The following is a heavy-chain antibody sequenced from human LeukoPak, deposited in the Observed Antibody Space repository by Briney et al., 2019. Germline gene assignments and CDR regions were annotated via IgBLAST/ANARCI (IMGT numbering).Heavy chain of an antibody. CDR3: ARRRGWKQQVVYFDY. CDR1: GGTFSSYA. D-gene: IGHD6-13*01. V-gene: IGHV1-69*05. Sequence: GASVKVSCKASGGTFSSYAISWVRQAPGQGLEWMGGIIPIFGTANYAQKFQGRVTITTDESTSTAYMELSSLRSEDTAVYYCARRRGWKQQVVYFDYWGQGTLATVSS. CDR2: IIPIFGTA. J-gene: IGHJ4*02.